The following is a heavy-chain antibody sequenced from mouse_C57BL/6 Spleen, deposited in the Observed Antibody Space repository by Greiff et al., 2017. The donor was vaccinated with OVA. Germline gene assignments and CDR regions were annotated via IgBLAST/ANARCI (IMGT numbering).Heavy chain of an antibody. CDR2: IYPRSGNT. CDR1: GYTFTSYG. Sequence: QVQLQQSGAELVRPGASVKLSCKASGYTFTSYGISWVKQRTGQGLEWIGEIYPRSGNTYYNEKFKGKATLTADKSSSTAYMELSSLTSEDSAVYFCARPDYCGSSYDYWGQGTTLTVSS. J-gene: IGHJ2*01. V-gene: IGHV1-81*01. D-gene: IGHD1-1*01. CDR3: ARPDYCGSSYDY.